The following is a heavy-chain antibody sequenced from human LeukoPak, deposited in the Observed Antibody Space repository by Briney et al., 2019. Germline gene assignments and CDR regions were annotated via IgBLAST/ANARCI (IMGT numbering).Heavy chain of an antibody. CDR2: INPNSGGT. J-gene: IGHJ4*02. V-gene: IGHV1-2*02. CDR1: GYTFTGYY. CDR3: ARDREYYYGSGSYTD. D-gene: IGHD3-10*01. Sequence: ASVKVSCKASGYTFTGYYMHWVRQAPGQGLEWMGWINPNSGGTNYAQKFQGRVTMTRDTSISTAYMELSRLRSDDTAVYYCARDREYYYGSGSYTDWGQGTLVTVSS.